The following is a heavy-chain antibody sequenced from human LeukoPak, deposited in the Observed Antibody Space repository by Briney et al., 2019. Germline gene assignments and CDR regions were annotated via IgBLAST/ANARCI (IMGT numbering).Heavy chain of an antibody. CDR2: TNSDGSST. D-gene: IGHD6-19*01. CDR1: GFTFSSSW. CDR3: VRALAGTDDY. J-gene: IGHJ4*02. V-gene: IGHV3-74*01. Sequence: GGSLRLSCAASGFTFSSSWMHWVRHAPGKGLVWVSRTNSDGSSTAYADSVKGRFTISRDNARNTLYLQMNSLRVEDTAFYYCVRALAGTDDYWGQGTLVTVSS.